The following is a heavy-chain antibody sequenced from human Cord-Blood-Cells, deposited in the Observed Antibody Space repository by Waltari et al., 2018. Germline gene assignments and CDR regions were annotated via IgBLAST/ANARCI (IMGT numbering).Heavy chain of an antibody. CDR2: IKHSGST. CDR1: GGSFSGYY. V-gene: IGHV4-34*01. J-gene: IGHJ4*02. Sequence: QVQLQQWGAGLLKPSETLSLTCAVYGGSFSGYYWSWIRQPPGKGLEWIGEIKHSGSTNYNPSLKSRVTISVDTSKNQFSLKLSSVTAADTAVYYCARISVDIVATNDYWGQGTLVTVSS. D-gene: IGHD5-12*01. CDR3: ARISVDIVATNDY.